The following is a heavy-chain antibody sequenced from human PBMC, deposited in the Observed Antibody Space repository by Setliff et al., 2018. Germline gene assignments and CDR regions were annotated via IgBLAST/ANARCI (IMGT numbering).Heavy chain of an antibody. D-gene: IGHD1-26*01. Sequence: SETLSLTCTVSGDSISSGHYFWSWIRQPPGKGTEWIAYIYHSGRAYYNPSLKSRVTISVDTSKNQFSLHLTSVTAADTAVYYCAREVGTSTSSDAFDVWGQGRMVTVSS. V-gene: IGHV4-30-4*08. CDR3: AREVGTSTSSDAFDV. CDR1: GDSISSGHYF. J-gene: IGHJ3*01. CDR2: IYHSGRA.